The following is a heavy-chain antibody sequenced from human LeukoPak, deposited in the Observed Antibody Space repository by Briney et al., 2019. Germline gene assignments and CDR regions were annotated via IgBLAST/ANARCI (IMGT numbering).Heavy chain of an antibody. CDR1: GGSISNSSYY. V-gene: IGHV4-39*01. Sequence: SETLSLTCTVSGGSISNSSYYWGWIRQPPGKGLEWIGSIYYSGSTYYNPSLKSRVTISVDTSKNQFSLKLSSVTAADTAVYYCARRRHSNWFDPWGQGTLVTVSS. J-gene: IGHJ5*02. CDR2: IYYSGST. CDR3: ARRRHSNWFDP.